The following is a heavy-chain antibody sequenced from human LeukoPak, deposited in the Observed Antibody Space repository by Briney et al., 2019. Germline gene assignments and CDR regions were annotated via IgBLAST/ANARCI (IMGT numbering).Heavy chain of an antibody. Sequence: GGSLRLSCAASDFTFSNYPMSWVRQAPGKGLEWVSAISGSGGSTYYADSVKGRFTISRDNSKNTLYLQMNSLRAEDTAVYYCAKDTGDYYDSSGYYLDYWGQGTLVTVSS. CDR2: ISGSGGST. CDR1: DFTFSNYP. CDR3: AKDTGDYYDSSGYYLDY. J-gene: IGHJ4*02. D-gene: IGHD3-22*01. V-gene: IGHV3-23*01.